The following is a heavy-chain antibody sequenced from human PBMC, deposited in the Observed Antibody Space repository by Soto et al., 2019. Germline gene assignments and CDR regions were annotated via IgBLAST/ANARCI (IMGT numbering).Heavy chain of an antibody. D-gene: IGHD6-19*01. CDR1: GFTFSGSA. V-gene: IGHV3-73*01. J-gene: IGHJ5*02. Sequence: GGSLRLSCVASGFTFSGSAMHWVRQASGKGLEWVGRIRSKANSYATAYAASVKGRFTISRDDSKNTAYLQMNSLKTEDTAVYYCTSDQWLCPNWFAPWGKGTRVTASS. CDR2: IRSKANSYAT. CDR3: TSDQWLCPNWFAP.